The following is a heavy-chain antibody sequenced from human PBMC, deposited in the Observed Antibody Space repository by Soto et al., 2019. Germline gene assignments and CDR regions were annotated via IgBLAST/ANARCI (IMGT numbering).Heavy chain of an antibody. CDR3: ARGTGRGCACHAADDLLGQGCSQGWKVDFQ. V-gene: IGHV1-18*01. CDR1: GYTFTSYG. Sequence: APVKVCSKAPGYTFTSYGISGVRRAPGQGLARMGWISAYNGNKDYAQKLQGRVTMTTDTSTSTAYMELRSLRSDDTAVYYCARGTGRGCACHAADDLLGQGCSQGWKVDFQ. J-gene: IGHJ1*01. CDR2: ISAYNGNK. D-gene: IGHD2-8*02.